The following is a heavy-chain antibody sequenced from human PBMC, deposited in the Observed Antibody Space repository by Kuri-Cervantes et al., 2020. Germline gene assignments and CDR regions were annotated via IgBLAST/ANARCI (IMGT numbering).Heavy chain of an antibody. J-gene: IGHJ5*02. CDR1: GYTFTSYD. D-gene: IGHD4-23*01. CDR2: ISAYNGNT. CDR3: ARGRRLRWGYWFDP. Sequence: ASVKVSCKASGYTFTSYDINWVRQAPGQGLEWMGWISAYNGNTNYAQKLQGRVTMTTDTSTSTAYMELRSLRSEDTAVYYCARGRRLRWGYWFDPWGQGTLVTVSS. V-gene: IGHV1-18*01.